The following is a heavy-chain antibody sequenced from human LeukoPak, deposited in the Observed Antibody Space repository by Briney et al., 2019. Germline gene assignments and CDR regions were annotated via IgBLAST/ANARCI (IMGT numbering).Heavy chain of an antibody. CDR2: INTDGTVT. Sequence: PGGSLRLSCAASGFTFSKYWMLWVRQAPGKGLESVSRINTDGTVTTYADSVKGRFPVSRDNADNTMFLQMNSVGDEDTAVYYCATKQWLAPPPDSWGQGTPVTVSS. CDR1: GFTFSKYW. V-gene: IGHV3-74*01. D-gene: IGHD6-19*01. CDR3: ATKQWLAPPPDS. J-gene: IGHJ4*02.